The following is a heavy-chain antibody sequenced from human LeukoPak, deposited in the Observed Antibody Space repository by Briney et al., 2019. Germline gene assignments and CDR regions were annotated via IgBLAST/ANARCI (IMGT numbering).Heavy chain of an antibody. CDR1: GGSITTVNYF. V-gene: IGHV4-61*05. CDR3: ARSTAAAGNSFDP. CDR2: IYYSGST. J-gene: IGHJ5*02. Sequence: PSETLSLTCTVSGGSITTVNYFWGWIRQPPGRGREGMGYIYYSGSTNYTPSLKSRVTISVDTSKNQFSLKLSSVTAADTAVYYCARSTAAAGNSFDPWGQGTLVTVSS. D-gene: IGHD6-13*01.